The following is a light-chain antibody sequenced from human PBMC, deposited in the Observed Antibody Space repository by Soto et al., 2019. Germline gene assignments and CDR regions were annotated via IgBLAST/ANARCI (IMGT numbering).Light chain of an antibody. V-gene: IGKV3-11*01. Sequence: EVVLTQSPATLSLSPGERATPSVRASKRFGFFLAWYKQKPGQTPRPIMYDASKRVPGIPARFTGSGSGTDFTLTISSLEPEDFAVYYCQQRSNWPPYSFGQGTKLEIK. J-gene: IGKJ2*03. CDR1: KRFGFF. CDR3: QQRSNWPPYS. CDR2: DAS.